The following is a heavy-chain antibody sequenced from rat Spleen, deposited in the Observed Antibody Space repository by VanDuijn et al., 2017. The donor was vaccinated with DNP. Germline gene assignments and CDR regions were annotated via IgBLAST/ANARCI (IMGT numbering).Heavy chain of an antibody. CDR3: VTRGDPYDNWFAY. Sequence: EVKLVESGGGLVQPGRSLKLSCAASGLNFNDYWMGWVRQAPGKGLEWIGEINKDSSIMNYAPSLKDKISFSRDNAQNTLYLQMSNLGSEDTGIYYCVTRGDPYDNWFAYWGRGTLVTVSS. CDR2: INKDSSIM. CDR1: GLNFNDYW. V-gene: IGHV4-2*01. D-gene: IGHD4-2*01. J-gene: IGHJ3*01.